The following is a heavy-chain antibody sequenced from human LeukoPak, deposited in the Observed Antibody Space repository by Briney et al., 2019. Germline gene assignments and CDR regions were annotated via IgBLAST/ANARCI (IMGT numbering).Heavy chain of an antibody. Sequence: SETLSLTSAVYGGSFSGYYWSWIRQPPGKGLEWIGEINHSGSTNYNPSLKSRVTISVDTSKNQFSLKLSSVTAADTAVYYCARYYYDSSGYWYFDYWGQGTLVTVSS. D-gene: IGHD3-22*01. J-gene: IGHJ4*02. CDR1: GGSFSGYY. CDR2: INHSGST. V-gene: IGHV4-34*01. CDR3: ARYYYDSSGYWYFDY.